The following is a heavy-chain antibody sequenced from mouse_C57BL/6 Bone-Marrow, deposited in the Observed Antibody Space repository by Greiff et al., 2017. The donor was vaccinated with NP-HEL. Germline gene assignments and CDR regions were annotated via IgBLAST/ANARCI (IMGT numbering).Heavy chain of an antibody. V-gene: IGHV1-61*01. J-gene: IGHJ3*01. Sequence: QVQLQQPGAELVRPGSSVKLSCKASGYTFTSYWMDWVKQRPGQGLEWIGNIYPSDSETHYNQKFKDKATLTVDKSSSTAYMQLSSLTSEDSAVYYCARRGLLPWFAYWGQGTLVTVSA. CDR2: IYPSDSET. D-gene: IGHD1-1*01. CDR3: ARRGLLPWFAY. CDR1: GYTFTSYW.